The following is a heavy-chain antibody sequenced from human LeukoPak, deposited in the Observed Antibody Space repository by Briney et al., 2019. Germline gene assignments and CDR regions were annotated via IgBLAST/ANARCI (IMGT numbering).Heavy chain of an antibody. CDR2: ISSDGRDK. V-gene: IGHV3-30*19. D-gene: IGHD4/OR15-4a*01. CDR1: GFTFRNYG. J-gene: IGHJ4*02. Sequence: GGSLRLSCAASGFTFRNYGMHWVRQAPGKGLEWVATISSDGRDKNYAESVKGRFSISRDNSKNTLSLYMSSLRADGTGVYFCARELVPYYFDSWGQGTLVIVSS. CDR3: ARELVPYYFDS.